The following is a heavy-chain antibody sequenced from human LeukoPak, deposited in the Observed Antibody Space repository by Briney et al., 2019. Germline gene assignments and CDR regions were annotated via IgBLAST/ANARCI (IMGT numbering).Heavy chain of an antibody. CDR3: GKDRGNVNNNYDHSFDS. Sequence: PGGSLRLSCAASGFTFRSYGMYWVRQAPGKGLEWVAVISYDGTNKHYADSVEGLFTISRDNSKNTLYLQVNSLRAEHTAVYYCGKDRGNVNNNYDHSFDSWGQGTLVTVSS. D-gene: IGHD4-23*01. CDR2: ISYDGTNK. J-gene: IGHJ4*02. CDR1: GFTFRSYG. V-gene: IGHV3-30*18.